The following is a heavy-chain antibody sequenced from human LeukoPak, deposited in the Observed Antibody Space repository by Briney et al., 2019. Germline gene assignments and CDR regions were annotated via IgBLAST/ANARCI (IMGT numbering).Heavy chain of an antibody. CDR2: IYYSGST. V-gene: IGHV4-39*01. Sequence: PSETLSLTCTVSGGSISSSSYYWGWIRQPPGKGLEWIGSIYYSGSTYYNSSLKSRVTISVDTSKNQFSLKLSSVTAADTAVYYCARPRRTAMVTSFDYWGQGTLVTVSS. D-gene: IGHD5-18*01. J-gene: IGHJ4*02. CDR1: GGSISSSSYY. CDR3: ARPRRTAMVTSFDY.